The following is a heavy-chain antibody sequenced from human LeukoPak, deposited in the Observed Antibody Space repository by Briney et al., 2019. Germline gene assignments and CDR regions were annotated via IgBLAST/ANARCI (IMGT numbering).Heavy chain of an antibody. Sequence: SETLSLTCTVSGGSISSSSYYWGWIRQPPGKGLEWIGSIYYSGSTYYNPSLKSRVTISVDTSKNQFSLKLSSVTAADTAVYYCARRNYDFWSGYSYYFDYWGQGTLVTVSS. CDR3: ARRNYDFWSGYSYYFDY. J-gene: IGHJ4*02. CDR1: GGSISSSSYY. V-gene: IGHV4-39*01. CDR2: IYYSGST. D-gene: IGHD3-3*01.